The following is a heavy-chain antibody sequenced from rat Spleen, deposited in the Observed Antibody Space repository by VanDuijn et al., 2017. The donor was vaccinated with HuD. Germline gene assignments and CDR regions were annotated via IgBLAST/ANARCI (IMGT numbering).Heavy chain of an antibody. V-gene: IGHV5-29*01. Sequence: EVQLVESDGGLVQPGRSLKLSCATSGFTFSDCYMAWVRQAPTKGLEWVATISYDGSSTYYRDSVKGRFTVSRNNAKSTLYLEMDSLRSEDTATYYCVRQGYLRDWYFDFWGPGTMVTVSS. CDR1: GFTFSDCY. J-gene: IGHJ1*01. CDR2: ISYDGSST. CDR3: VRQGYLRDWYFDF. D-gene: IGHD2-7*01.